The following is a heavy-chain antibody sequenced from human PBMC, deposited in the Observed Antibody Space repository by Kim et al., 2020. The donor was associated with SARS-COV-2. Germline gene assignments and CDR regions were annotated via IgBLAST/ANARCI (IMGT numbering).Heavy chain of an antibody. J-gene: IGHJ3*02. Sequence: SRVTISVDTAKNQFSLKLSSVTAADTAVYYCAISYDSSGYYRGFGAFDIWGQGTMVTVSS. CDR3: AISYDSSGYYRGFGAFDI. D-gene: IGHD3-22*01. V-gene: IGHV4-30-4*05.